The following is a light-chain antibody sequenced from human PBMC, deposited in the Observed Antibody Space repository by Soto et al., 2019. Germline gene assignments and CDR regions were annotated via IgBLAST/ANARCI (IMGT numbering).Light chain of an antibody. CDR3: AAWDDSLNGVV. J-gene: IGLJ2*01. V-gene: IGLV1-44*01. CDR2: SNN. CDR1: SSNIGRNT. Sequence: QSVLTQPPSASGNPGQRVAISCSGSSSNIGRNTVNWYQQLPGTAPKLLINSNNQRPSGVPDRFSGSKSGTSASLAISGLQSEDEADYYCAAWDDSLNGVVFGGGTKLTVL.